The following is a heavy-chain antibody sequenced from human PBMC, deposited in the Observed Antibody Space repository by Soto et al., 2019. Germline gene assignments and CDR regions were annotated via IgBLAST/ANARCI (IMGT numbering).Heavy chain of an antibody. J-gene: IGHJ6*03. Sequence: SETLSLTCTVSGGSISSYYWSWIRQPPGKGLEWIGYIYYSGSTNYNPSLKSRVTISVDTSKNQFSLKLSSVTAADTAVYYCARRVGILTGYPQYYYYMDVWGKGTTVTVSS. CDR2: IYYSGST. CDR1: GGSISSYY. D-gene: IGHD3-9*01. V-gene: IGHV4-59*01. CDR3: ARRVGILTGYPQYYYYMDV.